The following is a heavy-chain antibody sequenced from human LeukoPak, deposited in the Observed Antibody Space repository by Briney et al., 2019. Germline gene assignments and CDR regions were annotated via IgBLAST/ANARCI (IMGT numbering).Heavy chain of an antibody. CDR3: ARGSDEHYFDY. Sequence: RASVKVSCKASGYTFTSYYMHWVRQAPGQGLEWMGIINPSGGSTSYAQKLQGRVTMTRDTSTSTVFMELSSLRSDDTAVYYCARGSDEHYFDYWGQGTLVTVPS. CDR2: INPSGGST. CDR1: GYTFTSYY. V-gene: IGHV1-46*01. J-gene: IGHJ4*02.